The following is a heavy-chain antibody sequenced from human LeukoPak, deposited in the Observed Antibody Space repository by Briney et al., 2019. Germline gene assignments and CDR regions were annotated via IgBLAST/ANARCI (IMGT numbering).Heavy chain of an antibody. CDR3: ARDLEHCRNIICSNSAY. CDR2: ISTYNGNT. D-gene: IGHD2-2*01. CDR1: GYNFDRYG. V-gene: IGHV1-18*04. Sequence: VASVEVSCKGSGYNFDRYGVNWVRQAPGQGLEWVGWISTYNGNTFYAQKFEGRVSMTTDTSTNTVYMDLRSLRSDDTAVYYCARDLEHCRNIICSNSAYWGQGTLVTVSS. J-gene: IGHJ4*02.